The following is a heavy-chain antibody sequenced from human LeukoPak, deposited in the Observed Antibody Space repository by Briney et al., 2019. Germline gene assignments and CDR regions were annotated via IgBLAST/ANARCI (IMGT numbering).Heavy chain of an antibody. Sequence: PGGSLRLSCAASGFTFSSYTMNWVRQAPGKGLEWVSSISSSSSYIYYADSVKGRFTISRDNAKNSLYLQMNSLRAEDTAVYYCASNTMIVVVISYYFDYWGQGTLVSVSS. J-gene: IGHJ4*02. D-gene: IGHD3-22*01. CDR2: ISSSSSYI. CDR3: ASNTMIVVVISYYFDY. CDR1: GFTFSSYT. V-gene: IGHV3-21*01.